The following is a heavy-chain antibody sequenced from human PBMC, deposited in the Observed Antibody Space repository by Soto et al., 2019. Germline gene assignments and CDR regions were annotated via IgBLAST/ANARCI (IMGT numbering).Heavy chain of an antibody. CDR3: AILNGYCVSTNCHCYYGMDV. CDR2: IYSSENT. CDR1: GGSVSSNSYS. D-gene: IGHD2-2*03. V-gene: IGHV4-39*01. Sequence: SETLSLTCTVSGGSVSSNSYSWGWVRQSPGKGLEWIGTIYSSENTYYNPSLLSRVTISVDTSKNEFYLRLSSVNAADTAVYFCAILNGYCVSTNCHCYYGMDVWGQGTTVTVSS. J-gene: IGHJ6*02.